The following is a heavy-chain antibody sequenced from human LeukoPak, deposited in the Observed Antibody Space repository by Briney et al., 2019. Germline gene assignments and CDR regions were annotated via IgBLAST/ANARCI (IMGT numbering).Heavy chain of an antibody. CDR2: ISYDGSNK. CDR3: ARDRRVHDYGGTPY. V-gene: IGHV3-30-3*01. J-gene: IGHJ4*02. D-gene: IGHD4-23*01. Sequence: GGSLRLPCAASGFTFSYYTMHWVRQAPGKGLEWVAVISYDGSNKYYADSVKGRFTISRDNAKNSLYLQMNSLRDEDTAVYYCARDRRVHDYGGTPYWGQGTLVTVSS. CDR1: GFTFSYYT.